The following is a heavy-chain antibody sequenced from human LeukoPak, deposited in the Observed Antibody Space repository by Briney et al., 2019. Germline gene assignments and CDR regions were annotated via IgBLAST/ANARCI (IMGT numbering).Heavy chain of an antibody. CDR1: DGSSSSYY. J-gene: IGHJ6*03. D-gene: IGHD3-9*01. Sequence: SETLSLTCTVSDGSSSSYYWSWIRQPPGKGLEWLGYILYSGRTTHNPSLKSRVTISVDTSKNQFSLKLSSVTAADTAVYYCARVGFLTGSRYYYYMDVWGKGTTVTVSS. CDR3: ARVGFLTGSRYYYYMDV. CDR2: ILYSGRT. V-gene: IGHV4-59*01.